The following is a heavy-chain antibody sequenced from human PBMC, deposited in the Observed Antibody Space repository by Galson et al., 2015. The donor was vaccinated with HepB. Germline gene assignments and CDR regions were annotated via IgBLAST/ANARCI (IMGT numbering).Heavy chain of an antibody. Sequence: SLRLSCAVSGFTFSRFNMNWVRQAPGKGLEWVSSISSGGDLLFYADSGKGRFTISRDDAKNSLYLQMNSLRAEDTAVYFCAVAYCTAASCPWSFDYWGQGTLVTVSS. CDR1: GFTFSRFN. D-gene: IGHD2-8*02. CDR3: AVAYCTAASCPWSFDY. CDR2: ISSGGDLL. J-gene: IGHJ4*02. V-gene: IGHV3-21*01.